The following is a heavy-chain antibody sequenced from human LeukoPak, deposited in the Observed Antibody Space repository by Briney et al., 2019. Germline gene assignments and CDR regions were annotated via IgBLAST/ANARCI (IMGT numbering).Heavy chain of an antibody. CDR3: AKTAYCGGDCYPYYFDY. V-gene: IGHV3-23*01. CDR1: GFTFSSYA. CDR2: IIGSGGRT. D-gene: IGHD2-21*02. J-gene: IGHJ4*02. Sequence: GGSLRPSCAAPGFTFSSYAMSWVRQAPGKGLEWVSAIIGSGGRTYYADSVKGRFTISRDNSKNTLYLQMNSLRAEDTAVYYCAKTAYCGGDCYPYYFDYWGQGTLVTVSS.